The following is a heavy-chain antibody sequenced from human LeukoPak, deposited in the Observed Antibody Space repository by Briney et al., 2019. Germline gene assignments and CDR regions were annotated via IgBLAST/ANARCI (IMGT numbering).Heavy chain of an antibody. CDR3: ARDTLLWFGEQPDY. V-gene: IGHV1-18*01. CDR1: GYTFTSYG. J-gene: IGHJ4*02. D-gene: IGHD3-10*01. CDR2: ISAYNGNT. Sequence: GASVTVSCKASGYTFTSYGISWVRQAPGQGLEWMGWISAYNGNTNYAQKLQGRVTMTTDTSTSTAYMELRSLRSDDTAVYYCARDTLLWFGEQPDYWGQGTLVTVSS.